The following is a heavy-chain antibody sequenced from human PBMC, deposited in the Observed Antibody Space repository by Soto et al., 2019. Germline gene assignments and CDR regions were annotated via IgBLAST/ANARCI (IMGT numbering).Heavy chain of an antibody. Sequence: QVQLVQSGAEVKKPGASVKVSCKASGYTFTSYYMHWVRQAPGQGLEWMGIINPSGGSTSYAQKFQGRVTMTRDTSTSTVYMELSSLRSEDTAVYYCAKSRSRGYSYGSWGQGTLVTVSS. CDR1: GYTFTSYY. V-gene: IGHV1-46*03. J-gene: IGHJ5*02. D-gene: IGHD5-18*01. CDR3: AKSRSRGYSYGS. CDR2: INPSGGST.